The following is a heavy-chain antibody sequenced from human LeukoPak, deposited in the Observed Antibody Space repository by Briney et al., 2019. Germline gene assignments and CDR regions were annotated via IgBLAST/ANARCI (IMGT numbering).Heavy chain of an antibody. CDR3: ARSLGYSSGG. J-gene: IGHJ4*02. CDR1: GFPFRSHW. CDR2: ISTDGTTT. Sequence: GGSLRLSCAASGFPFRSHWMHWVRQVPGKGLVRASHISTDGTTTNYADSVKGRFTISRDNAKDTLYLQLNSLRAEDTAIYYCARSLGYSSGGWGQGTLVTVSS. V-gene: IGHV3-74*01. D-gene: IGHD2-15*01.